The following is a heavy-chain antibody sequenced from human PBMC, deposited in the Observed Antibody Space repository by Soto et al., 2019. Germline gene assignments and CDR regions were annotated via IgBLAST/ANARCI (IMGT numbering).Heavy chain of an antibody. J-gene: IGHJ3*02. CDR3: ARGVTHSSSWYRAFDI. D-gene: IGHD6-13*01. CDR2: INYSGST. CDR1: GGFFRGYY. Sequence: SETLSHTRAVYGGFFRGYYWSWMRQPPGRGLEWFGEINYSGSTNYHPSLKRRVTISVDTAKNQFSLKLSSVTAADTAVYYCARGVTHSSSWYRAFDIWGQGTMVTVSS. V-gene: IGHV4-34*01.